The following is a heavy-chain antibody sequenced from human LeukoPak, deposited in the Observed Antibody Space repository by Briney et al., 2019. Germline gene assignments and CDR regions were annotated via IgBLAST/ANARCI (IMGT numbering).Heavy chain of an antibody. D-gene: IGHD3-22*01. CDR1: GFTFSSYS. CDR3: AKVIIYDSSGYYRHPDY. CDR2: ISYDTNIK. J-gene: IGHJ4*02. Sequence: QPGGSLRLSCAASGFTFSSYSMNWVRQAPGKGLEWVAVISYDTNIKSYADSVKGRFTISRDNSKNTLYLQMNSLRAEDTAVYYCAKVIIYDSSGYYRHPDYWGQGTLVTVSS. V-gene: IGHV3-30*18.